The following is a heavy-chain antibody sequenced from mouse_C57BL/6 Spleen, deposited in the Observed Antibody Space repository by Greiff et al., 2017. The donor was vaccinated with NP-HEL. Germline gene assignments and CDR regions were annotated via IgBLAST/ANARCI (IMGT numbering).Heavy chain of an antibody. CDR2: IDPETSGT. CDR1: GYTFTDYE. J-gene: IGHJ1*03. Sequence: VQLQQSGAELVRPGASVTLSCKASGYTFTDYEMHWVKQTPVHGLEWIGAIDPETSGTAYNQKFKGKAILTADKSSSTAYMELRSLTSEDSAVYYCTRSGYGSSYWYFDVWGTGTTVTVSS. D-gene: IGHD1-1*01. CDR3: TRSGYGSSYWYFDV. V-gene: IGHV1-15*01.